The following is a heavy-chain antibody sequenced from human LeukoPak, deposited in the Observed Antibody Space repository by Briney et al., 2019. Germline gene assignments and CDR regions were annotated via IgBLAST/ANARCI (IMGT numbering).Heavy chain of an antibody. D-gene: IGHD3-10*01. Sequence: ASVKVSCKASGYTFTSYYMHWVRQAPGQGLEWMGIVNPSGGSTSYAQKFQGRVTMTRDTSTSTVYMELSSLRSEDTAIYYCARVTMVRGFRGKIFDFWGQGTLVTVSS. J-gene: IGHJ4*02. CDR2: VNPSGGST. CDR1: GYTFTSYY. CDR3: ARVTMVRGFRGKIFDF. V-gene: IGHV1-46*01.